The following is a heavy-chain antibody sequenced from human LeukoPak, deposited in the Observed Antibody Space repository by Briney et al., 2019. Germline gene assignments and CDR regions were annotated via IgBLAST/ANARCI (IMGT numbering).Heavy chain of an antibody. V-gene: IGHV3-53*01. CDR1: GFTVSSNY. D-gene: IGHD2-21*02. J-gene: IGHJ6*03. CDR3: ARNRAYCGSDCYFYYYYMDV. CDR2: IYSGGST. Sequence: AGGSLRLSCAASGFTVSSNYMSWVRQAPGKGLEWVSVIYSGGSTYYADSVKGRFTISRDNSKNTLYLQMNSLRAEDTAVYYCARNRAYCGSDCYFYYYYMDVWGKGTTVTISS.